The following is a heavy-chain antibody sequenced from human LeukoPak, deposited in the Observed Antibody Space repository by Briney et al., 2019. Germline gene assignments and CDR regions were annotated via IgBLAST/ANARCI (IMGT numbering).Heavy chain of an antibody. CDR3: ARITYYYDSSGYHPAAPFDY. V-gene: IGHV1-18*01. CDR1: GYTFTSYS. J-gene: IGHJ4*02. CDR2: ISAYNGNT. D-gene: IGHD3-22*01. Sequence: GASVKVSCKASGYTFTSYSISWVRQAPGQGLEWMGWISAYNGNTNYAQKLQGRVTMTTDTSTSTAYMELRSLRSDDTAVYYCARITYYYDSSGYHPAAPFDYWGQGTLVTVSS.